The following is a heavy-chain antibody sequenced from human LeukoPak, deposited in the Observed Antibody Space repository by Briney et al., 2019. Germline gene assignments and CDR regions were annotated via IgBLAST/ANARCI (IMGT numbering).Heavy chain of an antibody. CDR1: GFTVSTNF. D-gene: IGHD3-10*01. CDR3: ARGGDSLHY. CDR2: IYSGGST. V-gene: IGHV3-66*01. J-gene: IGHJ4*02. Sequence: PGGSLILSCAASGFTVSTNFMTWVRQAPGQGLEWVSVIYSGGSTYYADSVKGRFTISRDNSKNMLYLQMNSLRAEDTAVYYCARGGDSLHYWGQGTLVTVSS.